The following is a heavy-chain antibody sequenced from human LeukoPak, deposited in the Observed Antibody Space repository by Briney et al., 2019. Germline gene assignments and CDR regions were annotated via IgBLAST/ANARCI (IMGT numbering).Heavy chain of an antibody. Sequence: GASVKVSCKASGYTFNGYYMHWVRQAPGQGLEWMGIINPSGGSTSYAQKFQGRVTMTRDMSTSTVYMELSSLRSEDTAVYYCAREGGYCSGGSCYDPWFDPWGQGTLVTVSS. J-gene: IGHJ5*02. CDR3: AREGGYCSGGSCYDPWFDP. D-gene: IGHD2-15*01. CDR2: INPSGGST. CDR1: GYTFNGYY. V-gene: IGHV1-46*02.